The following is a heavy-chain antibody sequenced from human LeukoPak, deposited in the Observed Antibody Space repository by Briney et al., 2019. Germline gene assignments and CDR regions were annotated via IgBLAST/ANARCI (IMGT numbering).Heavy chain of an antibody. V-gene: IGHV4-59*01. D-gene: IGHD6-19*01. CDR3: ARTEQWLATNWFDP. CDR2: IYYSGST. J-gene: IGHJ5*02. CDR1: GGSISSYY. Sequence: SETLSLTCTVSGGSISSYYWSWIRQPPGKGLEWIGYIYYSGSTNYNPSLKSRVTISVDASKNQFSLKLSSMTAADTAVYYCARTEQWLATNWFDPWGQGTLVTVSS.